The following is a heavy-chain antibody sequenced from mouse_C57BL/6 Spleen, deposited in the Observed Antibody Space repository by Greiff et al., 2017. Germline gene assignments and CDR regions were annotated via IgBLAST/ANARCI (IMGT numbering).Heavy chain of an antibody. D-gene: IGHD2-5*01. CDR3: TVYSNYVPWFAY. J-gene: IGHJ3*01. V-gene: IGHV1-82*01. CDR1: GYAFSSSW. Sequence: QVHVQQSGPELVKPGASVKISCKASGYAFSSSWMNWVKQRPGKGLEWIGRIYPGDGDTNYNGKFKGKATLTVDKSSSTAYMQLSSLTSEDSAVXVCTVYSNYVPWFAYWGQGTLVTVSA. CDR2: IYPGDGDT.